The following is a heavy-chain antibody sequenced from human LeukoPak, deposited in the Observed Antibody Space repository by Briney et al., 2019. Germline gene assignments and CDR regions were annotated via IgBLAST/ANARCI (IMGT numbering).Heavy chain of an antibody. Sequence: GGSLRLSCAASGFTFSSYSMNWVRQAPGKGLEWVSYISSSSSTIYYADSVKGRFTISRDNSKDTLHLQMNGLRAEDTAVYYCANSRGQFCSTTTCSVMDVWGKGTTVTVSS. CDR1: GFTFSSYS. D-gene: IGHD2-2*01. J-gene: IGHJ6*03. CDR2: ISSSSSTI. V-gene: IGHV3-48*01. CDR3: ANSRGQFCSTTTCSVMDV.